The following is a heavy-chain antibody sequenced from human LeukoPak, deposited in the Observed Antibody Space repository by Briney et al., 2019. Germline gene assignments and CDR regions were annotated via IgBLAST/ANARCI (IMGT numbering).Heavy chain of an antibody. Sequence: KPSETLSLTCTVSGGSISSYYWSWIRQPPGKGLEWIGYIYYSGSTNYNPSLKSRVTISVNTSKNQFSLKLSSVTAADTAVYYCARQVTMMTFDYWGQGTLVTVSS. CDR3: ARQVTMMTFDY. D-gene: IGHD3-22*01. CDR1: GGSISSYY. CDR2: IYYSGST. V-gene: IGHV4-59*08. J-gene: IGHJ4*02.